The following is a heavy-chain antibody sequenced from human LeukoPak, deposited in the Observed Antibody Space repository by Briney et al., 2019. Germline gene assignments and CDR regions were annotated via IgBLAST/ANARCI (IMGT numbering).Heavy chain of an antibody. Sequence: GGSLRLSCVASGFTFSSYAMSGVRQAQGKGLEGVSAIRESGGSTHYADSVKGRFTISRDNSKNTLYLQMNSLRAEDTAVSYCAKTKPYGTTWYGGIDWGQGALVTVSS. CDR1: GFTFSSYA. V-gene: IGHV3-23*01. D-gene: IGHD6-13*01. CDR3: AKTKPYGTTWYGGID. CDR2: IRESGGST. J-gene: IGHJ4*02.